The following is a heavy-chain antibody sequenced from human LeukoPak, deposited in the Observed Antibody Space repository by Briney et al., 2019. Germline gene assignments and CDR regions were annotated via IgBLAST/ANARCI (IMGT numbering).Heavy chain of an antibody. V-gene: IGHV3-23*01. CDR2: ISGSGGST. D-gene: IGHD1-26*01. CDR1: GFTFSSYA. CDR3: AKSSGYSGSYSADY. J-gene: IGHJ4*02. Sequence: PGGSLRLSCAASGFTFSSYAMSWVRQAPGKGLEWVSAISGSGGSTYYADSEKGRFTISRDNSKNTLYLQMNSLRAEDTAVYYCAKSSGYSGSYSADYWGQGTLVTVSS.